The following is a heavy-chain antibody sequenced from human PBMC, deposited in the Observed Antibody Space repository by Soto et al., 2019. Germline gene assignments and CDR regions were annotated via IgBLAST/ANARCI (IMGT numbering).Heavy chain of an antibody. D-gene: IGHD4-17*01. CDR3: AREKEDDSGDHNAFDI. V-gene: IGHV4-30-4*01. CDR1: GDSINNGDCY. CDR2: IYYSGSK. Sequence: PSETLSLTCTVSGDSINNGDCYWSWLRQLPGKGLEWIGYIYYSGSKYYNPSLKSRVSMSVDTSMNHFSLNLTSVTAADTAVYYCAREKEDDSGDHNAFDIWGQGTVVTVSS. J-gene: IGHJ3*02.